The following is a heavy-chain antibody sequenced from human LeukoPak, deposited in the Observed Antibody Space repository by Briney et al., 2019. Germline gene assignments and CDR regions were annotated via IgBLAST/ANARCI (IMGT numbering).Heavy chain of an antibody. CDR1: GGSISSYY. J-gene: IGHJ2*01. Sequence: PSETLSLTCTVSGGSISSYYWSWIRQPPGKGLEWIGYIYYSGSTNYNPSLKSRVTISVDTSKNQFSLKLSSVTAADTAVYYCARDQTRGYSYGRGGYFDLWGRGTLVTVSS. CDR2: IYYSGST. D-gene: IGHD5-18*01. CDR3: ARDQTRGYSYGRGGYFDL. V-gene: IGHV4-59*12.